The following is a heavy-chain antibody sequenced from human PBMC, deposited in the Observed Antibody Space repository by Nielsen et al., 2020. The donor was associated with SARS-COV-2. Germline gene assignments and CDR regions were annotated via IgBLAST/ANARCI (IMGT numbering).Heavy chain of an antibody. CDR1: GFTFSSYA. D-gene: IGHD4-17*01. CDR3: AKDFHDYGDYVGETDYYYYGMDV. Sequence: GESLKISCSASGFTFSSYAMHWVRQAPGKGLEYVSAISSNGGSTYYADSVKGRFTISRDNSKNTLYLQMNSLRAEDTAVYYCAKDFHDYGDYVGETDYYYYGMDVWGQGTTVTVSS. J-gene: IGHJ6*02. CDR2: ISSNGGST. V-gene: IGHV3-64*04.